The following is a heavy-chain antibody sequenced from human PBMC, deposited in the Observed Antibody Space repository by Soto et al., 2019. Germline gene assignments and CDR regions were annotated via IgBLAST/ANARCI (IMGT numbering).Heavy chain of an antibody. J-gene: IGHJ6*02. V-gene: IGHV1-69*13. CDR1: GGTFSSYA. CDR2: IIPIFGTA. CDR3: ARGNDYVWENYYYGMDV. D-gene: IGHD3-16*01. Sequence: SVKVSCKASGGTFSSYAISWVRQAPGQGLEWMGGIIPIFGTANYAQKFQGRVTITADESTSTAYMELSSLRSEDTAVYYCARGNDYVWENYYYGMDVWGQGTTVTVSS.